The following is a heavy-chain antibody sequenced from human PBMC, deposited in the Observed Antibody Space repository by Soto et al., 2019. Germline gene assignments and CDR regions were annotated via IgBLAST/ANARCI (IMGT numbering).Heavy chain of an antibody. V-gene: IGHV1-46*01. CDR2: INPGGYGT. CDR1: GYTLTSYY. J-gene: IGHJ4*02. D-gene: IGHD2-2*01. CDR3: ARDAVVVPSALYYFDY. Sequence: GASVKVSCKASGYTLTSYYMHWVRQAPGQGLEWMGIINPGGYGTSYAQKFQGRVTMTRDTSTTTFYMDLSSLRSEDTAVYFCARDAVVVPSALYYFDYWGQGTLVTVSS.